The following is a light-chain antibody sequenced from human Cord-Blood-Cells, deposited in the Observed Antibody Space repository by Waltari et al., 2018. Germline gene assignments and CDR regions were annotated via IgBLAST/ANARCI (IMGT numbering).Light chain of an antibody. CDR3: QVWDSSTAWV. J-gene: IGLJ3*02. Sequence: TDQPSVSLARGPWVSTYCVGITVAGKDVLWYQQKPGPAPVLVIYRDSNRPSGIPERFSGSNAGNTATLTISRAQAGDEADYYCQVWDSSTAWVFGGGTKLTVL. V-gene: IGLV3-9*01. CDR2: RDS. CDR1: TVAGKD.